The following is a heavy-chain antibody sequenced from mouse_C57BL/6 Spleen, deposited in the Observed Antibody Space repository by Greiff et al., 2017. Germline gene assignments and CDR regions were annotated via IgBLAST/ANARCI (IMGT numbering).Heavy chain of an antibody. J-gene: IGHJ1*03. D-gene: IGHD1-1*01. CDR2: IYPGDGDT. CDR3: ARGGYYDGYWYFDV. CDR1: GYAFSSSW. Sequence: VQLQQSGPELVKPGASVKISCKASGYAFSSSWMNWVKQRPGKGLEWIGRIYPGDGDTNYNGKFKGKATLTADKSSSTAYMQLSSLTSEDSAVFFCARGGYYDGYWYFDVWGTGTTVTVSS. V-gene: IGHV1-82*01.